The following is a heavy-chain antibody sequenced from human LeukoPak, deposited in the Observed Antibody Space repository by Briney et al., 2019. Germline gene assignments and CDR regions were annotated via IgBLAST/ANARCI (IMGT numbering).Heavy chain of an antibody. CDR3: AREYFPNYYGSGRKVDV. V-gene: IGHV4-30-4*01. D-gene: IGHD3-10*01. Sequence: SQTLSLTCTVSGGSISSGDYYWSWIRQPPGKGLEWIGYIYYSGSINSNPSLKSRLTISLDTSKNQFSLKLSSVTAADTAVYYCAREYFPNYYGSGRKVDVWGQGTTVTVSS. CDR2: IYYSGSI. J-gene: IGHJ6*02. CDR1: GGSISSGDYY.